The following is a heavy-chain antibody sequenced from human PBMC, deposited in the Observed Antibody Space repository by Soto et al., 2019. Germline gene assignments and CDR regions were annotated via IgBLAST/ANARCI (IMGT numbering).Heavy chain of an antibody. D-gene: IGHD2-21*02. CDR2: IIPIFGTA. CDR1: GGTFSSYA. CDR3: ALDDRVTTYFYYGMDV. Sequence: QVQLVQSGAEVKKPGSSVKVSCKASGGTFSSYAISWVRQAPGQGLEWMGGIIPIFGTANYAQKFQGRVTITADESTSTAYMELSSLRSEDKAVYYCALDDRVTTYFYYGMDVWGQGTTVTVSS. V-gene: IGHV1-69*01. J-gene: IGHJ6*02.